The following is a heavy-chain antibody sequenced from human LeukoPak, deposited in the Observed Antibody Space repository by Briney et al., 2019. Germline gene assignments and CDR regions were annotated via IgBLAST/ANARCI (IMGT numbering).Heavy chain of an antibody. J-gene: IGHJ3*02. Sequence: PGGSLRLSCAASGFTFDDYGMSWVRQAPGKGLEWVSAISGSGGSTYNADSVKGRFTISRDNSKNTLYLRMNSLRAEDTAVYYCKVAVGAFDIWGQGTMVTVSS. CDR3: KVAVGAFDI. V-gene: IGHV3-23*01. CDR1: GFTFDDYG. D-gene: IGHD2-15*01. CDR2: ISGSGGST.